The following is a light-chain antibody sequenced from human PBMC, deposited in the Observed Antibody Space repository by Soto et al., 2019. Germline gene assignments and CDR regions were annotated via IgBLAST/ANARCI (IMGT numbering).Light chain of an antibody. J-gene: IGLJ2*01. CDR2: SND. Sequence: QSVLTQPPSASATPGQRVTISCSGSSFNIGSYSVTWYQQLPGTAPKLLIYSNDQRPAGVPARFSGSKSGTSASLVISGRQSVDEADYYCASWDDSRNARVFGGGTKLTVL. CDR3: ASWDDSRNARV. V-gene: IGLV1-44*01. CDR1: SFNIGSYS.